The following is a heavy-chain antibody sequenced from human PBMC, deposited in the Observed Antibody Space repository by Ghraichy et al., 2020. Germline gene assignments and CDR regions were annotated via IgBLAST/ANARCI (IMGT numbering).Heavy chain of an antibody. D-gene: IGHD2-2*01. CDR1: GFTFSSYG. Sequence: GESLNISCAASGFTFSSYGMHWVRQAPGKGLEWVAFIRYDGSNKYYADSVKGRFTISRDNSKNTLYLQMNSLRAEDTAVYYCAKDGLGVVVPAASGFSDYYYYYMDVWGKGTTVTVSS. CDR3: AKDGLGVVVPAASGFSDYYYYYMDV. V-gene: IGHV3-30*02. CDR2: IRYDGSNK. J-gene: IGHJ6*03.